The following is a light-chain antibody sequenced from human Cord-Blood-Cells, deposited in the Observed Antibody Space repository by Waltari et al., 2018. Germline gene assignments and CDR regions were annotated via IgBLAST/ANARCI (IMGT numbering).Light chain of an antibody. CDR3: HQSYRTPCT. Sequence: DIQMTQSPSSMSAAVGDRVTIACRESQSICSYLNWYQQKPGNDPKLLIYDASSLQIGVPSRFSGSVSGTDVTLTIISLQPEYFATYYCHQSYRTPCTFGPGTKVDIK. V-gene: IGKV1-39*01. J-gene: IGKJ3*01. CDR1: QSICSY. CDR2: DAS.